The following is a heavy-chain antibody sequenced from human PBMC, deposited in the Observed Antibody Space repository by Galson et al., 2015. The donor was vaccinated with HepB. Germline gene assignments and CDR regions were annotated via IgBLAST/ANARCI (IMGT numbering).Heavy chain of an antibody. CDR2: ISYDGNSQ. D-gene: IGHD4-17*01. V-gene: IGHV3-30*01. J-gene: IGHJ1*01. CDR3: VRDGDDYGDPRFHH. CDR1: GFTFSSYA. Sequence: SLRLSCAVSGFTFSSYAMHWVRQAPGKGLEWVAVISYDGNSQYYSDSVKGRFTISRDNSQNTLYLQMNNLRPEDTAVYYCVRDGDDYGDPRFHHWGQGTLVTVSS.